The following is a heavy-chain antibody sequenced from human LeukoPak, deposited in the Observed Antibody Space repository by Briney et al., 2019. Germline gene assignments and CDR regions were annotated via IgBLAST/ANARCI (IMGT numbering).Heavy chain of an antibody. J-gene: IGHJ4*02. Sequence: GASVKVSCKASGYTFTGYYMHWVRQAPGQGLEWMGWINPNSGGTNYAQKFQGWVTMTRDTSISTAYMELSRLRSDDTAVYYCARDPIAVAGTGFSDYWGQGTLVTVSS. V-gene: IGHV1-2*04. D-gene: IGHD6-19*01. CDR3: ARDPIAVAGTGFSDY. CDR1: GYTFTGYY. CDR2: INPNSGGT.